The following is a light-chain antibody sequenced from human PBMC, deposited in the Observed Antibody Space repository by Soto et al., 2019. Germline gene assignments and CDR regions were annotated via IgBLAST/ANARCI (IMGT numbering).Light chain of an antibody. J-gene: IGKJ5*01. CDR3: QKYGNSPIT. CDR2: GAS. V-gene: IGKV3-20*01. Sequence: DIVLTQSPGPLSLSPGERATLSCRASQSVTNNYLAWYQQKPGQAPRLLIDGASSRATGVPDRFSXXGCRTHSAXAINRLEHKDFAVVYCQKYGNSPITLGQGTRLEIK. CDR1: QSVTNNY.